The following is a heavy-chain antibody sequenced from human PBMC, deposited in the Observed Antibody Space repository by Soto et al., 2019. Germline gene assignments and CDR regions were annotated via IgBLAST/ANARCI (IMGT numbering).Heavy chain of an antibody. CDR2: IYYSGST. CDR3: ARYSIAARRGIDY. CDR1: SGPVSSTTYT. J-gene: IGHJ4*02. Sequence: SETLSLTCTVSSGPVSSTTYTWGWIRQPPGKGLEWVAYIYYSGSTYYNPSLKSRVTISVDRSKNQFSLKLSSVTAADTAVYYCARYSIAARRGIDYWGQGTPVTGSS. D-gene: IGHD6-6*01. V-gene: IGHV4-39*07.